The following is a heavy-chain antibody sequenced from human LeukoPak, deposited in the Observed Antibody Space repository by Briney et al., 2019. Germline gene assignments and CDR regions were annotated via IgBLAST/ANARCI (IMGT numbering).Heavy chain of an antibody. CDR2: IYYSGST. V-gene: IGHV4-59*08. CDR1: GGSISSYY. Sequence: SETLSLTCTVSGGSISSYYWSWIRQPPGKGLEWIGYIYYSGSTNYNPSLKSRVTMSVDTSKNQFSLKLISVTAADTAVYYCARRSCSSGWFYFDYWGQGALVTVSS. CDR3: ARRSCSSGWFYFDY. J-gene: IGHJ4*02. D-gene: IGHD6-19*01.